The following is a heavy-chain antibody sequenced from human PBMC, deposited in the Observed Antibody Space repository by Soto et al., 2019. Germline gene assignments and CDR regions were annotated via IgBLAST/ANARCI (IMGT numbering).Heavy chain of an antibody. V-gene: IGHV3-74*01. D-gene: IGHD1-26*01. J-gene: IGHJ5*02. Sequence: EVQLVESGGGLVQPGGSLRLSCAASGFTFSDFWMHWVRQAPGKGLVWVSRISGDGSSTSYADSVKGRFIISRDNAKNTLYLQMNSLRAEDTAVYYCVRSYSGTYGRFDPWGQGTLVTVSS. CDR2: ISGDGSST. CDR3: VRSYSGTYGRFDP. CDR1: GFTFSDFW.